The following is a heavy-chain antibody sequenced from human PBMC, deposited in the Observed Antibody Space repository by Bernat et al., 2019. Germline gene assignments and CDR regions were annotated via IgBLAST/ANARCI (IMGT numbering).Heavy chain of an antibody. CDR2: IWYDGSNK. Sequence: QVQLVESGGGVVQPGRSLRLSCAASGFTFSSYGMHWVRQAPGKGLEWVAVIWYDGSNKYYADSVKGRFTISRDNSKNTLYLQMNSLRAEDTAVYYCAKVYGDYLSSYFGLDVWGRGTTVTVSS. V-gene: IGHV3-33*06. D-gene: IGHD4-17*01. CDR3: AKVYGDYLSSYFGLDV. CDR1: GFTFSSYG. J-gene: IGHJ6*02.